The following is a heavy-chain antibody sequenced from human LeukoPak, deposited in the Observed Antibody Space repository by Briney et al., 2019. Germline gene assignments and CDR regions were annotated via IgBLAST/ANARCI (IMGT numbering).Heavy chain of an antibody. J-gene: IGHJ5*02. D-gene: IGHD3-3*01. V-gene: IGHV4-61*01. CDR1: GGSVSSGTYY. Sequence: SETLSLTCTVSGGSVSSGTYYWSWIRQPPGDGLEWFGYIYSSGVTYYNTSLKSRVTISADTSKNQFSLNLSSVTAADTAVYYCARATYYDFRFDPWGQGTLVTVSS. CDR3: ARATYYDFRFDP. CDR2: IYSSGVT.